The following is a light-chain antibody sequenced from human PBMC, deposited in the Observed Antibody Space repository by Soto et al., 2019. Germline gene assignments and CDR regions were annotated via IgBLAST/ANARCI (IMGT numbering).Light chain of an antibody. J-gene: IGKJ2*01. CDR3: QQSFDTPYT. Sequence: DIQMTQSPSSLSASVGDRVSITCRASETISSNYLNWYQQKPGKGPKLLVYAASILHAGVPSRFTGSGFDTDFTLTISSLQPEDFAMYYCQQSFDTPYTFGQGTKVEI. V-gene: IGKV1-39*01. CDR2: AAS. CDR1: ETISSNY.